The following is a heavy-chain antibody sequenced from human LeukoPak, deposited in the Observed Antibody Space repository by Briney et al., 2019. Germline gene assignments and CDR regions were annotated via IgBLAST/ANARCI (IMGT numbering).Heavy chain of an antibody. Sequence: PGGSLRLSCAASGFTVSNNAMTWVRQAPGKGLEWVSGIRGTGGSTYYADSVKGRFTISRDNSKNTLYLQMNSLRAEDTAVYYCARDGPIYGDYVPYYCGMDVWGQGTTVTVSS. CDR1: GFTVSNNA. CDR3: ARDGPIYGDYVPYYCGMDV. CDR2: IRGTGGST. D-gene: IGHD4-17*01. J-gene: IGHJ6*02. V-gene: IGHV3-23*01.